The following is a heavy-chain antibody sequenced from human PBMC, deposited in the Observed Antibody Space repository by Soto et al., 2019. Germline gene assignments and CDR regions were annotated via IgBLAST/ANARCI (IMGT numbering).Heavy chain of an antibody. J-gene: IGHJ4*02. CDR2: ISGSGGST. CDR1: GFSFSSYA. CDR3: AEAYYGSGSYSDY. V-gene: IGHV3-23*01. Sequence: PGGSLRLSCAASGFSFSSYAMSWVRQAPGKGLEWVSAISGSGGSTYYADSVKGRFTISRDNSKNTLYLQMNSLRAEDTAVYYCAEAYYGSGSYSDYWGQGTLVTVSS. D-gene: IGHD3-10*01.